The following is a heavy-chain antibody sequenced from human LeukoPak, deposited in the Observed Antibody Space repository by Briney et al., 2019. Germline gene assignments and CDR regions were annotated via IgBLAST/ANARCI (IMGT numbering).Heavy chain of an antibody. J-gene: IGHJ3*02. Sequence: SVKVSCKASGGTFSSYAISWVRQAPGQGLEWMGRIIPIFGTANYAQKFQGRVTITTDESTSTAYMELSSLRSEDTAVYYCAREYLVDPRAFDIWGQGTMVTVSS. CDR1: GGTFSSYA. CDR3: AREYLVDPRAFDI. V-gene: IGHV1-69*05. D-gene: IGHD5-12*01. CDR2: IIPIFGTA.